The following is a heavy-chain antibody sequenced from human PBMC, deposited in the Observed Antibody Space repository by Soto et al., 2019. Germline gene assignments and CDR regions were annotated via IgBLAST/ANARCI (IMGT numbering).Heavy chain of an antibody. D-gene: IGHD5-12*01. V-gene: IGHV1-69*06. CDR2: IIRIFGTT. CDR3: AGERLGVVATISPWFDP. CDR1: GGTFSSDG. Sequence: QLQLVQSGAEVKEPGSSVKVSCKASGGTFSSDGISWVRQAPGQGLEWMGGIIRIFGTTTYAQKFQDRVTITADKSTSTAYMDLSSLRSEDTAVYYCAGERLGVVATISPWFDPWGQGTLVTVSS. J-gene: IGHJ5*02.